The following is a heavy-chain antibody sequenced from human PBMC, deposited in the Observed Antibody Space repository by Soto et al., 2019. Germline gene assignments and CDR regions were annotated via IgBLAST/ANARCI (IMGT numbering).Heavy chain of an antibody. CDR3: ARGRIIVLRGRFYFDY. J-gene: IGHJ4*02. D-gene: IGHD3-10*01. CDR1: GFTLSSYD. V-gene: IGHV3-13*01. Sequence: GGSLRLSCVASGFTLSSYDMHWVRQATGKSLEWVSSIGTAGDTYYAGSVKGRFTISRENAKKSLYLQLNSLRAEDTAVYYCARGRIIVLRGRFYFDYWGQGTLVTVSS. CDR2: IGTAGDT.